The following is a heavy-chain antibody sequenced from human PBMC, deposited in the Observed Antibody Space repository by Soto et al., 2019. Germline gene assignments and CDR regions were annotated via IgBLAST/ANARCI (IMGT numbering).Heavy chain of an antibody. CDR1: GFTFSSYG. Sequence: GGSLRLSCAASGFTFSSYGMHWVRQAPGKGLEWVAVIWYDGSNKYYADSVKGRFTISRDNSKNTLYLQMNSLRAEDTAVYYCARGGYCSSTSCNDHYYYGMDVWGQGTTVTVSS. D-gene: IGHD2-2*03. J-gene: IGHJ6*02. CDR3: ARGGYCSSTSCNDHYYYGMDV. V-gene: IGHV3-33*01. CDR2: IWYDGSNK.